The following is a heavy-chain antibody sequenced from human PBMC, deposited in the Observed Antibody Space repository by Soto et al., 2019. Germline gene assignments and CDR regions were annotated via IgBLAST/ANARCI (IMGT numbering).Heavy chain of an antibody. CDR1: GFPFGENA. D-gene: IGHD6-19*01. CDR2: ISDSGATT. J-gene: IGHJ4*02. V-gene: IGHV3-23*01. CDR3: AKEDTSSGSLDY. Sequence: GGSLRLSCAASGFPFGENAMSWVRQAPGKGLEWVSGISDSGATTYYADSVRGRFTISRDNPKNTLYLQMKSLRAEDSASYYCAKEDTSSGSLDYWGQGALVTVSS.